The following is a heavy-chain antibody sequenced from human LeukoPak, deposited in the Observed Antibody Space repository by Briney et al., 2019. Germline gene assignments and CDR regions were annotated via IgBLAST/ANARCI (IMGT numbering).Heavy chain of an antibody. V-gene: IGHV3-30-3*01. J-gene: IGHJ4*02. CDR3: ARESGIRYFDH. CDR1: GFTFSSYA. D-gene: IGHD3-9*01. Sequence: GGSLRLSCAASGFTFSSYAMHWVRQAPGKGLEWVAVISYDGSNKYYADSVKGRFTISRDNSKNTLYLQMNSLRAEGTAVYYCARESGIRYFDHWGQGTLVTVSS. CDR2: ISYDGSNK.